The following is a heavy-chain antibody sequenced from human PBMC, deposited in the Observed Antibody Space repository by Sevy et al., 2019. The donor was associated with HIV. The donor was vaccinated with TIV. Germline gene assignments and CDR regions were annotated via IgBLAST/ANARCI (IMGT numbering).Heavy chain of an antibody. V-gene: IGHV3-9*01. CDR2: ISWNSGSI. Sequence: GGSLRLSCAASGFTFDDYAMHWVRQAPGKGLEWVSGISWNSGSIGYADSVKGRFTISRENAKNSLYLQMNSLRAEDTAWYYCAKDPGYGSSGSFDYWGQGTLVTVSS. D-gene: IGHD6-13*01. CDR1: GFTFDDYA. J-gene: IGHJ4*02. CDR3: AKDPGYGSSGSFDY.